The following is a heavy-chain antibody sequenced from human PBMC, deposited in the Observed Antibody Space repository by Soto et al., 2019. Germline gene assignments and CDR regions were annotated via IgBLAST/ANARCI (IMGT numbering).Heavy chain of an antibody. J-gene: IGHJ4*02. V-gene: IGHV3-21*06. Sequence: EVQLVESGGGLVKPGGSLRLSCAASRFTFSSYSMNWVRQAPGRGLEWVSSISSGSSYKDYADSVKGRFTISRDNAKNLLYLQMNSLRAEDTAVYYCARDGVSASSSQPFDYWGQGTLVTVSS. CDR2: ISSGSSYK. CDR1: RFTFSSYS. D-gene: IGHD1-26*01. CDR3: ARDGVSASSSQPFDY.